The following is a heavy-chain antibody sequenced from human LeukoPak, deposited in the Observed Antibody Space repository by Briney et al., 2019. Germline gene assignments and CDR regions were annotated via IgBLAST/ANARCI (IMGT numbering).Heavy chain of an antibody. J-gene: IGHJ6*02. CDR2: IYSSGST. D-gene: IGHD6-6*01. CDR3: ARVQSSSSGWGDGMDV. V-gene: IGHV4-59*01. Sequence: SETLSLTCTVSGGSISSYYWSWIRQPPGKGLEWIGYIYSSGSTNYNPSLKSRVSISIDTSKNQFSLRLSSVTAADTAVYYCARVQSSSSGWGDGMDVWGQGTTVTVSS. CDR1: GGSISSYY.